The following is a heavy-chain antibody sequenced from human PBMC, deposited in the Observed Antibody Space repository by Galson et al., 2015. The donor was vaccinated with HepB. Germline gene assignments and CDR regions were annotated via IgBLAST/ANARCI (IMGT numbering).Heavy chain of an antibody. J-gene: IGHJ5*02. CDR3: ARDWGIAVAGTWWFDP. Sequence: SLRLSCAASGFTFSNYGMNWIRQAPGKGLEWVSSISSSSDYIYYADSMKGRFTISRDNAKNSLYLQMNSLRAEDTAVYYCARDWGIAVAGTWWFDPWGQGTLVTVSS. CDR2: ISSSSDYI. D-gene: IGHD6-19*01. CDR1: GFTFSNYG. V-gene: IGHV3-21*01.